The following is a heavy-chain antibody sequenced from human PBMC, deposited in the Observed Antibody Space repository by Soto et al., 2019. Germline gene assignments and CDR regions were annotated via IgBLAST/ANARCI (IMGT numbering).Heavy chain of an antibody. V-gene: IGHV3-74*01. D-gene: IGHD1-1*01. CDR1: GFTFSMYW. Sequence: GSLRLSCAASGFTFSMYWMHGVRQVPGKGPEWVSRINDDGISTNYADSVKGRFTISRDNAKNTLYLQMNALRVEDTAVYYCTRGPRSTSTGTGAFWGQGTLVTVSS. CDR2: INDDGIST. CDR3: TRGPRSTSTGTGAF. J-gene: IGHJ4*02.